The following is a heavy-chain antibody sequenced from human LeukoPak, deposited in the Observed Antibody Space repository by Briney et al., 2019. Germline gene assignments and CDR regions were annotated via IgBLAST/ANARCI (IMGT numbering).Heavy chain of an antibody. CDR3: AREGLAEVVTIDY. CDR2: ISYDGNNQ. CDR1: GFAFSSLA. J-gene: IGHJ4*02. Sequence: SGTSLRLSCAVSGFAFSSLAMHWVRQAPGKGLEWVAFISYDGNNQYYADSVKGRFTISRDNSKNTLYLQMNSLRAEDTAVYYCAREGLAEVVTIDYWGQGTLATVSS. V-gene: IGHV3-30-3*01. D-gene: IGHD4-23*01.